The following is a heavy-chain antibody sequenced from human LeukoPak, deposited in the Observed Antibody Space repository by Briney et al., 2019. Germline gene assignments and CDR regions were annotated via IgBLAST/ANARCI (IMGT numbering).Heavy chain of an antibody. Sequence: SVKVSCKASGGTFSSYAISWVRQAPGQGLEWMGGIIPIFGTANCAQKFQGRVTITADESTSTAYMELSSLRSEDTAVYYCARALHLELHSYFDSWGQGTLVTVSS. V-gene: IGHV1-69*13. CDR1: GGTFSSYA. D-gene: IGHD1-1*01. CDR2: IIPIFGTA. J-gene: IGHJ4*02. CDR3: ARALHLELHSYFDS.